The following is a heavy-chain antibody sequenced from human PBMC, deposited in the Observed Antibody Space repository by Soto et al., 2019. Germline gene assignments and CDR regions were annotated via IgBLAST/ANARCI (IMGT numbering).Heavy chain of an antibody. CDR2: ISAYNGNT. V-gene: IGHV1-18*01. CDR1: GYTFTSYG. CDR3: ASVGRNTAEAY. Sequence: QVQLVQSGAEVKKPGASVKVSCKASGYTFTSYGISWVRQAPGQGLEYMGWISAYNGNTNYAQNLQGRVTMTTDTSTSTAYRELRSLRSDDTAVYYCASVGRNTAEAYWGQGTLVTVSS. J-gene: IGHJ4*02. D-gene: IGHD3-16*02.